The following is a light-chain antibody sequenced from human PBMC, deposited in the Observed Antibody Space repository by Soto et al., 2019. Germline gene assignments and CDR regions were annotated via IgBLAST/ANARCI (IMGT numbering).Light chain of an antibody. CDR1: QSVSSY. CDR2: DAS. Sequence: EIVLTQSPATLSLSPGERATLSCRASQSVSSYLAWYQQKPGQAPRLLIYDASNGATGIPARFSGSGSGTDFTLPISSLAPEDFAVYYCQQRSNWPLTFGGGTKVEIK. CDR3: QQRSNWPLT. V-gene: IGKV3-11*01. J-gene: IGKJ4*01.